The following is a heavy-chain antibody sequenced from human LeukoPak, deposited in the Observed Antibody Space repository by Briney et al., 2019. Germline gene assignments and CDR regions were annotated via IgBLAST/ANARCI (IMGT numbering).Heavy chain of an antibody. CDR3: ARTTDYGDYLVDY. D-gene: IGHD4-17*01. J-gene: IGHJ4*02. V-gene: IGHV4-38-2*01. CDR2: IYHSGST. Sequence: SETLSLTCAVSGYSISSGYYWGWIRQPPGKGLEWIGSIYHSGSTYYNPSLKSRVTISVDTSKNQFSLKLSSVTAADTAVYYCARTTDYGDYLVDYWGQGTLVTVS. CDR1: GYSISSGYY.